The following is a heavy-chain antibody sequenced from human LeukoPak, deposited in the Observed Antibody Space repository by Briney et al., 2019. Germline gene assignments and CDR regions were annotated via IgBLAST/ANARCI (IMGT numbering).Heavy chain of an antibody. V-gene: IGHV4-59*08. D-gene: IGHD2-15*01. J-gene: IGHJ4*02. CDR1: GGSISSYY. CDR3: ASLGPDCSGGSCTDY. Sequence: SETLSLTCTVSGGSISSYYWSWIQQPPGKGLEWIGYIYYSGSTNYNPSLKSRVTISVDTSKNQFSLKLSSVTAADTAVYYCASLGPDCSGGSCTDYWGQGTLVTVSS. CDR2: IYYSGST.